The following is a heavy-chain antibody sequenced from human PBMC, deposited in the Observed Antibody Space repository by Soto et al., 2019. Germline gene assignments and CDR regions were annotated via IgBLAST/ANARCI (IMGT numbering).Heavy chain of an antibody. D-gene: IGHD3-10*01. J-gene: IGHJ4*02. CDR1: GFTFDSYA. CDR2: ISGGGTST. CDR3: AKAREVTLVRISLAQ. V-gene: IGHV3-23*01. Sequence: PGGSLRLSCVASGFTFDSYAMNWIRQAPGKGLEWVSVISGGGTSTYYADSVKGRFTVSRDNSKNTLYLQMNSLSAEDTGVYYCAKAREVTLVRISLAQGGQVTLAPGTS.